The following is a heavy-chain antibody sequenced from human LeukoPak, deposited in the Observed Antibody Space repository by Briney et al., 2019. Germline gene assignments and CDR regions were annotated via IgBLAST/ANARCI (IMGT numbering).Heavy chain of an antibody. J-gene: IGHJ6*04. V-gene: IGHV3-49*04. D-gene: IGHD2-15*01. CDR1: GFTFGDYA. CDR2: IRSKAYGGTT. Sequence: PGRSLRLSCTASGFTFGDYAMSWVRQAPGKGLEWVGFIRSKAYGGTTEYAASVKGRFTISRDDSKSIAYLQMNSLKTEDTAVYYCTSQLGYCSGGSCYSYYYYGMDVWGEGTTVTVSS. CDR3: TSQLGYCSGGSCYSYYYYGMDV.